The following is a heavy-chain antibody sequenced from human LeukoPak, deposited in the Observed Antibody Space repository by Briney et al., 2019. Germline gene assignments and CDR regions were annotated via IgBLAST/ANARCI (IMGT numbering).Heavy chain of an antibody. J-gene: IGHJ4*02. CDR1: GYTFTSYY. CDR3: ARGGEDDYLDTCY. Sequence: GASVKVSCKASGYTFTSYYMHWVRQAPGQGLEWMGIINPSGGSTSYAQKFQGRVTMTRDTSISTAYMEPSRLRSDDTAVYYCARGGEDDYLDTCYWGQGTLVTVSS. CDR2: INPSGGST. D-gene: IGHD4-11*01. V-gene: IGHV1-46*01.